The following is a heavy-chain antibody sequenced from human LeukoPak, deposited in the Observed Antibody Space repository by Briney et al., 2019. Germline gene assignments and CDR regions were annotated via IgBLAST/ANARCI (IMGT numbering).Heavy chain of an antibody. CDR1: GFTFTNYA. V-gene: IGHV3-23*01. CDR2: IGKSGGGT. J-gene: IGHJ4*02. CDR3: AKRDSAGLYYFDY. D-gene: IGHD5-18*01. Sequence: GGSLRLSCAASGFTFTNYAMSWVRHAPGKGLELVSTIGKSGGGTYYADSVKGRFTISRDNSKSTLYLQMNSLRAEDTAVYYCAKRDSAGLYYFDYWGQGTLVTVSS.